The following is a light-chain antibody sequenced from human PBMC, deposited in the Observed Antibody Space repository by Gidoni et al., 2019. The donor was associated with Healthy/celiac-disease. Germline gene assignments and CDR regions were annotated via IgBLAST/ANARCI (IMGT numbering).Light chain of an antibody. CDR2: GAS. CDR3: QQYNNWTPST. V-gene: IGKV3-15*01. CDR1: QSVSST. J-gene: IGKJ5*01. Sequence: EIVMTQSPATLSVSPGERATLSCRASQSVSSTLAWYQQKPGQAPRLLIYGASTRATGIPARFSGSGSGREFTLTISSLQSEDFEGDYCQQYNNWTPSTFGQGTRLEIK.